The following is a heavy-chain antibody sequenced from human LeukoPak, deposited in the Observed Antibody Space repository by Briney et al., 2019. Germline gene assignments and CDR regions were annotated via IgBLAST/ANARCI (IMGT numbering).Heavy chain of an antibody. CDR1: GFTFSSYS. CDR2: ISSSSSYI. J-gene: IGHJ6*03. Sequence: GGSLRLSCAASGFTFSSYSMNWVRQAPGKGLEWVSSISSSSSYIYYADSVKGRFTISRGNAKNSLYLQMNSLRAEDTAVYYCASSPLRDSSSMLYYYYYMDVWGKGTTVTVSS. CDR3: ASSPLRDSSSMLYYYYYMDV. V-gene: IGHV3-21*01. D-gene: IGHD6-6*01.